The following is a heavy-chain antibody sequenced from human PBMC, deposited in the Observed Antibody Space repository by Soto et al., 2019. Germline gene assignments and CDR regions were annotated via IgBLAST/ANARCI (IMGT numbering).Heavy chain of an antibody. CDR3: ARQRITMIVTHFDY. CDR1: GGSISSSSYY. J-gene: IGHJ4*02. D-gene: IGHD3-22*01. CDR2: IYYSGST. Sequence: PSETLSLTCTVSGGSISSSSYYWGWIRQPPGKGLEWIGSIYYSGSTYYNPSLKSRVTISVDTSKNQFSLKLNSVTAADTAVYYCARQRITMIVTHFDYWGQGTLVTVSS. V-gene: IGHV4-39*01.